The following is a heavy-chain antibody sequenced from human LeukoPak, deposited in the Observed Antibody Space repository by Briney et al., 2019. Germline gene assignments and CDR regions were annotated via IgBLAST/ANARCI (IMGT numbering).Heavy chain of an antibody. D-gene: IGHD1-26*01. CDR1: GFTFSQST. Sequence: PGGSLRLSCVVSGFTFSQSTMTWVRQAPGKGPEWVAKMHEDGTQIHYVDSVKGRFTISRDNAKNSLFLQMNSLRVEDTVVYYCATGGAPGGRFENWGQGMLVTVSS. CDR3: ATGGAPGGRFEN. CDR2: MHEDGTQI. V-gene: IGHV3-7*01. J-gene: IGHJ4*02.